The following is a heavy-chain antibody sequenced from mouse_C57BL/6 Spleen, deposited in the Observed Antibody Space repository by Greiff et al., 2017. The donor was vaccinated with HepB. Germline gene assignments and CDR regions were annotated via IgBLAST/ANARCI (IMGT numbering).Heavy chain of an antibody. CDR3: AREGYYGSSFPYVDY. CDR2: IYPGDGDT. D-gene: IGHD1-1*01. J-gene: IGHJ2*01. V-gene: IGHV1-82*01. CDR1: GYAFSSSW. Sequence: VQLQQSGPELVKPGASVKISCKASGYAFSSSWMNWVKQRPGKGLEWIGRIYPGDGDTNYNGKFKGKATLTADKSSSTAYMQLSSLTSEDSAVYFCAREGYYGSSFPYVDYWGQGTTLTVSS.